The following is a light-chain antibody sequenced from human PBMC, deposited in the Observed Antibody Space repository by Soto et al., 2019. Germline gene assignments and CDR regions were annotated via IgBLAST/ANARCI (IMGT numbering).Light chain of an antibody. V-gene: IGKV4-1*01. CDR1: QSVLYSSNNKNY. J-gene: IGKJ2*01. Sequence: DIVMTQSPDSLAVSLGERATINCKSSQSVLYSSNNKNYLAWYQKKVGQPPKLLIYWASTRESGVPDRFGGSGSGTDFTLTISSLQAEDVAVYYCQQYYSTPPTFGQGTKLEIK. CDR2: WAS. CDR3: QQYYSTPPT.